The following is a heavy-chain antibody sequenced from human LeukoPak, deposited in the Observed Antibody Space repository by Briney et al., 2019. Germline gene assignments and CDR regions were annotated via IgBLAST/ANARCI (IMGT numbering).Heavy chain of an antibody. CDR2: FDTGFGT. J-gene: IGHJ4*02. V-gene: IGHV3-23*01. D-gene: IGHD6-19*01. CDR1: GFTFSTAS. Sequence: GGSLRLSCAASGFTFSTASLHWVRQAPGRGLEWVSAFDTGFGTYYPDSLKGRFTISRDNSKNTLFLQMNSLRADDTAVHYCARSSGWWFLDYWGQGTLVTVSS. CDR3: ARSSGWWFLDY.